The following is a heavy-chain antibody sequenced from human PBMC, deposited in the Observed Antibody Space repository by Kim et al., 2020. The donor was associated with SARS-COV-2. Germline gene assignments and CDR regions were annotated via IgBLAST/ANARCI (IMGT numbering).Heavy chain of an antibody. Sequence: GGSLRLSCTASGFTFSAFSMNWVRQAPGKGLEWVSSITRNSRDIYYSDSLKGRFTISRDNAKNSLYLQMNSLSAEDTAVYYCARVDGSGSYYEFWGQGTLVIVSS. CDR2: ITRNSRDI. D-gene: IGHD3-10*01. CDR3: ARVDGSGSYYEF. V-gene: IGHV3-21*01. J-gene: IGHJ4*02. CDR1: GFTFSAFS.